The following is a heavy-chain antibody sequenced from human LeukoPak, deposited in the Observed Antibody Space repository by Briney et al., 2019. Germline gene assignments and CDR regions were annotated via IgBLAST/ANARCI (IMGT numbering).Heavy chain of an antibody. CDR1: GDSVSSKSAA. J-gene: IGHJ4*02. Sequence: SQTLSLTCAISGDSVSSKSAAWNWIRQSPSRGLEWLGRTYYRSKWHNEYAVSVKSRISINPDTSRNQFSLQLSSVTPEDTAVYYCARGRVSAFDYWGQGTLVTVSS. CDR2: TYYRSKWHN. V-gene: IGHV6-1*01. CDR3: ARGRVSAFDY.